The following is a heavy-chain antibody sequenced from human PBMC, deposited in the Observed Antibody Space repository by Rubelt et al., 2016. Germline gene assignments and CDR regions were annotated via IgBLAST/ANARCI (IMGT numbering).Heavy chain of an antibody. CDR1: GFTFSNYA. CDR2: VSNSGGIT. CDR3: AKGFLESGSYFDY. D-gene: IGHD1-26*01. V-gene: IGHV3-23*04. J-gene: IGHJ4*02. Sequence: VQLVESGGGLVQPGGSLRLSCAASGFTFSNYAMNWVRQAPGKGLEWVSLVSNSGGITYYSDSVKGRFTISRDNSKNTLSLQMNSLRAEDTAIYYCAKGFLESGSYFDYWGQGALVTVSS.